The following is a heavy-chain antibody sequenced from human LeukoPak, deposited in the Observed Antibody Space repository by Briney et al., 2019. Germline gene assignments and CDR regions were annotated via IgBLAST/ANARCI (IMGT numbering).Heavy chain of an antibody. CDR3: ARRDGYCSSTSCYADYYYGMDV. J-gene: IGHJ6*02. CDR1: GYSFTSYW. CDR2: IYPGDSDT. D-gene: IGHD2-2*01. Sequence: GESPKISCKGSGYSFTSYWIGWVRQMPGKGLEWMGIIYPGDSDTRYSPSFQGQVTISADKSISTAYLQWSSLKASDTAMYYCARRDGYCSSTSCYADYYYGMDVWGQGTTVTVSS. V-gene: IGHV5-51*01.